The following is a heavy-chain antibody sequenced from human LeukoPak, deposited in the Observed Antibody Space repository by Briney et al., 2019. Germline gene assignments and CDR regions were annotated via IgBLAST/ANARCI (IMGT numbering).Heavy chain of an antibody. J-gene: IGHJ4*02. D-gene: IGHD3-10*01. V-gene: IGHV3-23*01. CDR3: AKDPHYYGSGHPYYFDY. Sequence: AGGSLRLSCAASGFTFSSYGMSWVRQAPGKGLEWVSAISGSGGSTYYADSVKGRFTISRDNSKNTLYLQMNSLRAEDTAVYYCAKDPHYYGSGHPYYFDYWGQGTLVTVSS. CDR2: ISGSGGST. CDR1: GFTFSSYG.